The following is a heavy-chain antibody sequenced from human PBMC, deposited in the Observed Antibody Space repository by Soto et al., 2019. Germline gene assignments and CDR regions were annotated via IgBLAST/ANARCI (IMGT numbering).Heavy chain of an antibody. CDR3: VREGRGSFDF. CDR2: IGGRGNSA. Sequence: EVQVSESGGGLVRPGGSLRLSCAASGFIFTNYAMNWVRQAPGKGLEWVSVIGGRGNSAYYADSVQGRFTISRDNSKNKLSLQMSSLTADDTAIYYCVREGRGSFDFWGRGTMVTVSS. D-gene: IGHD5-12*01. J-gene: IGHJ3*01. CDR1: GFIFTNYA. V-gene: IGHV3-23*01.